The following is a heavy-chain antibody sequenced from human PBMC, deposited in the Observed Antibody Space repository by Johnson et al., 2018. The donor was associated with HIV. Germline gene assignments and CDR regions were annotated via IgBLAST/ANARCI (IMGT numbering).Heavy chain of an antibody. CDR1: GFTFSSYG. Sequence: QVQLVESGGGVVQPGRSLRLSCAASGFTFSSYGMHWVRQAPGKGLEWVAVISYDGSNKYYVDSVKGRFTISRDNAKNSLYLQMNGLGAEDTAVYYCAGGGAAAGTWYAVDMWGRGTLVTVSS. D-gene: IGHD6-13*01. CDR3: AGGGAAAGTWYAVDM. V-gene: IGHV3-30*03. CDR2: ISYDGSNK. J-gene: IGHJ3*02.